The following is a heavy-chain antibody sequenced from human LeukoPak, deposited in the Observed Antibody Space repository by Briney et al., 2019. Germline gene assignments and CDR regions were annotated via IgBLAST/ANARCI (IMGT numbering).Heavy chain of an antibody. CDR3: AREGEVGTTWSWFDP. Sequence: SQTLSLTCAISGDSVSSSSATWNWIRQSPSRGLEWLGRTYYRSKWYNNYAVSVKSRMTINADTSKNQFFLQLNSVTPEDMAVYYCAREGEVGTTWSWFDPWGQGALVTVSS. CDR2: TYYRSKWYN. CDR1: GDSVSSSSAT. V-gene: IGHV6-1*01. D-gene: IGHD1-26*01. J-gene: IGHJ5*02.